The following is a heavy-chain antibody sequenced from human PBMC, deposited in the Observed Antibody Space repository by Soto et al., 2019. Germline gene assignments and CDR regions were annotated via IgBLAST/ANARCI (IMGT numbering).Heavy chain of an antibody. Sequence: GASVNLSSKASAYSYTSCGISWVRQAPGKGLEWMGWINTYNGNTKHAQKLQGRVTMTTDTSTSTAYMELRSLRSDDTAVYYCARGVGSGTYYNQYNWFDPWGQGTLVTVSS. V-gene: IGHV1-18*01. CDR1: AYSYTSCG. J-gene: IGHJ5*02. CDR2: INTYNGNT. CDR3: ARGVGSGTYYNQYNWFDP. D-gene: IGHD3-10*01.